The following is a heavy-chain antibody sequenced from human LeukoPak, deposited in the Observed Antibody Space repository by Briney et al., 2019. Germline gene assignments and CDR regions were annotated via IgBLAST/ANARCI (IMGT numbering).Heavy chain of an antibody. D-gene: IGHD3-22*01. CDR3: ARDVYRIVVVPHYFDY. V-gene: IGHV3-11*04. Sequence: PGGSLRLSCAASGFTFSDYYMSWIRQAPGKGLEWVSYISSSGSTIYYADSVKGRFTISRDNAKNSLYLQMNSRRAEDTAVYYCARDVYRIVVVPHYFDYWGQGTLVTVSS. CDR1: GFTFSDYY. CDR2: ISSSGSTI. J-gene: IGHJ4*02.